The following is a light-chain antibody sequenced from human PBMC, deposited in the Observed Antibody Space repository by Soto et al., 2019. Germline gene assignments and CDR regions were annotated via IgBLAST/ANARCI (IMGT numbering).Light chain of an antibody. CDR2: GAS. J-gene: IGKJ1*01. V-gene: IGKV3-20*01. CDR1: QSVSSKF. CDR3: QHYGGSSRT. Sequence: EIVLTQSPGTLSLSPGERATLSCRASQSVSSKFLAWYKQKPAQAPRLLSYGASSRATGIPDRFSGSGSGTEFTLTISRLEPEDFEVYYCQHYGGSSRTFGQGTKVDIK.